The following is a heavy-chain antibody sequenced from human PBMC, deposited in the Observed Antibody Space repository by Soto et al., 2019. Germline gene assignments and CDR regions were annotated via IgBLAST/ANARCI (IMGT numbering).Heavy chain of an antibody. D-gene: IGHD3-22*01. V-gene: IGHV1-18*04. CDR3: ARIPSGFYYFDY. CDR1: GYTFTSYG. CDR2: ISAYNGNT. J-gene: IGHJ4*02. Sequence: ASVKVSCKASGYTFTSYGISWVRQAPGQGLEWMGWISAYNGNTNYAQKFQGRVTITADESTSTAYMELSSLRSEDTAVYYCARIPSGFYYFDYWGQGTLVTVSS.